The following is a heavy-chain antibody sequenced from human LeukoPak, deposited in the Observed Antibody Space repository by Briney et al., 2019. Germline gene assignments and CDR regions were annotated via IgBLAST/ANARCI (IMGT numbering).Heavy chain of an antibody. CDR1: GYTFTSHG. J-gene: IGHJ5*02. CDR3: ARDLYSSSWINCGLDP. D-gene: IGHD6-13*01. Sequence: ASVKVSCKASGYTFTSHGISWVRQAPGQGLEWTGWISTYNGNTNYAQKLQGRVSMTTDTSTSTAYMDLRSLRSDDTAVYYCARDLYSSSWINCGLDPWGQGTLVTVSS. V-gene: IGHV1-18*01. CDR2: ISTYNGNT.